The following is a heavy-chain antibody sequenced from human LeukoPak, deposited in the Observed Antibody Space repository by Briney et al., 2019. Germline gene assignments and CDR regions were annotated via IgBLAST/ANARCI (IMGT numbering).Heavy chain of an antibody. CDR2: IYYSGST. CDR3: ARDSRILGRDWLAFDI. CDR1: GGSISSYY. Sequence: SETLSLTCTVSGGSISSYYWSWIRQPPGKGLEWIGYIYYSGSTNYNPSLKSRVTISVDTSKNQFSLKLSSVTAADTAVYYCARDSRILGRDWLAFDIRGQGTMVTVSS. D-gene: IGHD3/OR15-3a*01. J-gene: IGHJ3*02. V-gene: IGHV4-59*01.